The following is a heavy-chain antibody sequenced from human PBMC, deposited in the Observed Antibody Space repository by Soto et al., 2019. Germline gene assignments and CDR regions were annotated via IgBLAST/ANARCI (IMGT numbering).Heavy chain of an antibody. J-gene: IGHJ4*02. CDR3: ARAKWIQLWAIYKYYFDR. V-gene: IGHV1-18*01. D-gene: IGHD5-18*01. CDR1: GYTFNNYG. Sequence: ASVKVSCKASGYTFNNYGISWVRQAPGQGLEWMGGISGYNGNTNYAQKLQGRVTMTTDTSTSTAYMELRSLRSDDTAVYYCARAKWIQLWAIYKYYFDRWGQGTLVTGS. CDR2: ISGYNGNT.